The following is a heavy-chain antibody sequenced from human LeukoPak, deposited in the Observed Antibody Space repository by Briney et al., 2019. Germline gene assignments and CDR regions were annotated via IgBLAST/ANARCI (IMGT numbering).Heavy chain of an antibody. CDR3: AREPADIVVEVPAARGGDWFDP. CDR2: ISSSSSTI. Sequence: QPGGSLRLSCAASGFTFSSYSMNWVRQAPGKGLEWVSYISSSSSTIYYADSVKGRFTISRDNAKNSLYLQMNSLRAGDTAVYYCAREPADIVVEVPAARGGDWFDPWGQGTLVTVSS. D-gene: IGHD2-2*01. CDR1: GFTFSSYS. V-gene: IGHV3-48*04. J-gene: IGHJ5*02.